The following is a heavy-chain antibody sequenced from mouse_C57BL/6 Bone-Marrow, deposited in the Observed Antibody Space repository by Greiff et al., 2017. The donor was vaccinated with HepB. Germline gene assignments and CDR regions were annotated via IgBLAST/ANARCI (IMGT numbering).Heavy chain of an antibody. V-gene: IGHV14-4*01. CDR1: GFNIKDDY. J-gene: IGHJ2*01. CDR2: IDPENGDT. Sequence: VQLQQSGAALVRPGASVKLSCTASGFNIKDDYMHWVKQRPEQGLEWIGWIDPENGDTEYASKFQGKATITADTSSNTAYLQLSSLTSEDTAVYDCTKDYVDDWGQGTTLTVSS. CDR3: TKDYVDD.